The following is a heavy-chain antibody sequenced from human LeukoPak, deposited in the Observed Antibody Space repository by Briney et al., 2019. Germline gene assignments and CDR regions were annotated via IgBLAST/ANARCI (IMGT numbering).Heavy chain of an antibody. Sequence: GGSLRLSCAASGFTFSSYSMNWVRQAPGKGLEWVSSISSSSSYIYYADSVKDRFTISRDNAKNSLYLQMNSLRAEDTAVYYCARDLYYDFWSGYYTAVPFDYWGQGTLVTVSS. CDR3: ARDLYYDFWSGYYTAVPFDY. CDR1: GFTFSSYS. J-gene: IGHJ4*02. V-gene: IGHV3-21*01. D-gene: IGHD3-3*01. CDR2: ISSSSSYI.